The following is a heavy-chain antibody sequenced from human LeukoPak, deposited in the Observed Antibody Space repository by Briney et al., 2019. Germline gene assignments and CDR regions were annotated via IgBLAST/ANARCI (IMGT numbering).Heavy chain of an antibody. Sequence: SETLSLTCTVSGGSITSYYWTWIRQPPGKGLECIGYIHYTGSTNYNPSLKSRVTISVDTSKNQFSLKLSSVTAADTAIYYCARGGYYGSGNDFRFDPWGQGTLVTVSS. CDR1: GGSITSYY. D-gene: IGHD3-10*01. CDR3: ARGGYYGSGNDFRFDP. CDR2: IHYTGST. V-gene: IGHV4-59*01. J-gene: IGHJ5*02.